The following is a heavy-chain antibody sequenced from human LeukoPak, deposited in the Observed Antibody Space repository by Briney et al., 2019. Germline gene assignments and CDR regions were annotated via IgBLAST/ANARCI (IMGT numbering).Heavy chain of an antibody. CDR3: ARGPQAGEWLRY. J-gene: IGHJ4*02. CDR2: ISGGGSTI. D-gene: IGHD3-3*01. Sequence: GGSLRLSCAASGFTLISYSMNWVRQAPGKGLEWVSYISGGGSTIYYADSVKGRFTISRDNAKNSLYLQMNSLRAEDTAVYYCARGPQAGEWLRYWGQGTLVTVSS. V-gene: IGHV3-48*04. CDR1: GFTLISYS.